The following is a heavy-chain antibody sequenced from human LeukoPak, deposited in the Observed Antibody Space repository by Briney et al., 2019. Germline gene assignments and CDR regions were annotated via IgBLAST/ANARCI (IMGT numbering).Heavy chain of an antibody. J-gene: IGHJ4*02. D-gene: IGHD3-22*01. CDR3: ARDPTTYYYDSSGYN. Sequence: PGGSLRLPCRASGYTFSSYSTHGVPTAPGKALEWVSSIISSSGYLYYADSVKVRFTISRDNAKNSLYPQMNSLRDKDTAVYYCARDPTTYYYDSSGYNWGQGTLVTVPS. CDR2: IISSSGYL. V-gene: IGHV3-21*01. CDR1: GYTFSSYS.